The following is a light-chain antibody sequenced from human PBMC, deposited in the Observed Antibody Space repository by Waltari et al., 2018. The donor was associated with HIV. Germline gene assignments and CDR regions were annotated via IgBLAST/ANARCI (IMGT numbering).Light chain of an antibody. CDR2: YDS. V-gene: IGLV3-21*04. CDR1: NIGSKG. J-gene: IGLJ3*02. Sequence: SYVLTQPPSVSVAPGKTASITCEAANIGSKGVHWYQQKPGQAPILVIYYDSDRPSGIPERFSGSNSGNTATLTISRVEAGDEADYYCQVWHISTDHWVFGGGTNLTVL. CDR3: QVWHISTDHWV.